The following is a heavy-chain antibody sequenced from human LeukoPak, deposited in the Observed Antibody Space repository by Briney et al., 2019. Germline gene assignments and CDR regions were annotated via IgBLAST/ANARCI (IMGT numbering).Heavy chain of an antibody. V-gene: IGHV4-4*07. CDR2: IYTSGST. CDR1: GGSISSYY. CDR3: ARDRGAHLYYYYYMDV. Sequence: SETLSLTCTVSGGSISSYYWRWIRQPAGKGLEWIGRIYTSGSTNYNPSLKSRVTMSVDTSKNQFSLKLSSVTAADTAVYYCARDRGAHLYYYYYMDVWGKGTTVTVSS. D-gene: IGHD3-10*01. J-gene: IGHJ6*03.